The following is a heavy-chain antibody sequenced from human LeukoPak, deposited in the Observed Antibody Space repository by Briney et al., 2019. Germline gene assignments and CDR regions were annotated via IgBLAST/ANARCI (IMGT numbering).Heavy chain of an antibody. CDR3: AKDASTIVEVLAQPDY. CDR1: GFTFNNYA. J-gene: IGHJ4*02. CDR2: ITGSGAST. Sequence: GGSLRLSCAASGFTFNNYAMTWVRQAPGKGLEWVSTITGSGASTYYADSVKGRFTISRSNSKNTVYLQMNSLRVEDTAVYYCAKDASTIVEVLAQPDYWGQGTLVTVSS. D-gene: IGHD2-21*01. V-gene: IGHV3-23*01.